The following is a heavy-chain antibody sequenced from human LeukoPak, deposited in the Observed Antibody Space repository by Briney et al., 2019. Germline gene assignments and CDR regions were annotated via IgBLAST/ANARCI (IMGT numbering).Heavy chain of an antibody. V-gene: IGHV3-23*01. CDR3: AKAAGATVITDFDY. CDR1: GFTFSSYA. J-gene: IGHJ4*02. D-gene: IGHD4-23*01. CDR2: ISGGGGST. Sequence: GGSLRLSCAASGFTFSSYAMSWVRQAPGKGLEWVSAISGGGGSTYYADSVKGRFTISRDSSKNTLYLQMNSLRAEDTAVYYCAKAAGATVITDFDYWGQGTLVTVSS.